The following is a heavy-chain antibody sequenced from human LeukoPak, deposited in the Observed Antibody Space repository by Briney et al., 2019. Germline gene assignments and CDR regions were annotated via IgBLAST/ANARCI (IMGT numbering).Heavy chain of an antibody. CDR3: AKYNNYDLNY. CDR2: INKDGSEQ. V-gene: IGHV3-7*01. D-gene: IGHD3-3*01. J-gene: IGHJ4*02. Sequence: GGSLRLSCAASGFSFSSYWMSWVRQAPGKGLEWVAKINKDGSEQYFVDSVKGRFTISRDNARNSVHLQMNSLRAEDTAVYHCAKYNNYDLNYWGQGTLVTVSS. CDR1: GFSFSSYW.